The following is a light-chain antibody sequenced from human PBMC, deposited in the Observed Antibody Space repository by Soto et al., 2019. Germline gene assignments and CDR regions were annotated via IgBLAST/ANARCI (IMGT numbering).Light chain of an antibody. J-gene: IGKJ2*01. CDR3: QQYNTYSYT. CDR1: QSISSW. CDR2: DAS. Sequence: DIQMTQSPSALSASVGGRVTITCRASQSISSWLAWYQQKPGKAPKLLIYDASSLESRVPSRFSGSGSGTEFTLTISGLRPDDFATYYCQQYNTYSYTFGQGTKVDIK. V-gene: IGKV1-5*01.